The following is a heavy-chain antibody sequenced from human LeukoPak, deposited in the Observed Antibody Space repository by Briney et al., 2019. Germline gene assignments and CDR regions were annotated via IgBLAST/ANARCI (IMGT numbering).Heavy chain of an antibody. V-gene: IGHV1-2*02. Sequence: ASVKVSCKASGYTFTGYYMHWVRQAPGQGLEWMGWINPNSGGTNYAQKFQGRVTMTRDTSISTAYMELSRLRSDDTAVYYCARGNMVRGVEYFDYWGQGTLVTVSS. J-gene: IGHJ4*02. D-gene: IGHD3-10*01. CDR1: GYTFTGYY. CDR3: ARGNMVRGVEYFDY. CDR2: INPNSGGT.